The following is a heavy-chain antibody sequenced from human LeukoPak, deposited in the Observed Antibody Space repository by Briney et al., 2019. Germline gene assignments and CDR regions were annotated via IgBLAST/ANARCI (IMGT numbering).Heavy chain of an antibody. J-gene: IGHJ4*02. D-gene: IGHD3-3*01. Sequence: SETLSLTCTVSGGSISSSNYYWGWIRQPPGKGLEWIGSVHYSGNTYYNPSLKSRVTISVDTSKNQFSLRLSSVTAADTAVYYCARPLDDFWSGYFYWGQGTLVTVSS. V-gene: IGHV4-39*01. CDR1: GGSISSSNYY. CDR3: ARPLDDFWSGYFY. CDR2: VHYSGNT.